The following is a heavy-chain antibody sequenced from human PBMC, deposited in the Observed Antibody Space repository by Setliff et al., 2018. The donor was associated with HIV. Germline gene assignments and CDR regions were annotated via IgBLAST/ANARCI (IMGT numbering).Heavy chain of an antibody. CDR2: VYYSGNT. J-gene: IGHJ4*02. V-gene: IGHV4-59*01. CDR3: ARLHYDSRGYYHPY. D-gene: IGHD3-22*01. Sequence: SETLSLTCTVSGSLTSYYWSWIRQSPGKGLEWIGYVYYSGNTNYNPSLQSRVTISVDASRNQFYQKLSSVTAADTAVYYCARLHYDSRGYYHPYWGQGTLVTVSS. CDR1: GSLTSYY.